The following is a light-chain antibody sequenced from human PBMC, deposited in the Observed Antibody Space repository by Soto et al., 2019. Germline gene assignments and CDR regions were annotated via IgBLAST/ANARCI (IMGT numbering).Light chain of an antibody. CDR1: GSNIGAGYV. Sequence: QSVVTQPPSVSGAPGQRVTISCTGSGSNIGAGYVVHWYQRPPGAAPKLLIYGNTNRPSGVPDRFSGSKSGTSASLAITGLQAEDEADYFCQSYDSSLSGVLFGGGTKVTVL. CDR2: GNT. V-gene: IGLV1-40*01. CDR3: QSYDSSLSGVL. J-gene: IGLJ2*01.